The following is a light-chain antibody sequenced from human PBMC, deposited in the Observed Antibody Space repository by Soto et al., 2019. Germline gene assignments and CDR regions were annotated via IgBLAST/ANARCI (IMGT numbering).Light chain of an antibody. CDR2: DTS. CDR1: QSVSIH. J-gene: IGKJ5*01. V-gene: IGKV3-15*01. CDR3: QQYSHWPPIT. Sequence: ETVMTHSPGTLSVSLGETATLSYRASQSVSIHLAWYQQTPGQAPRLLIYDTSTRATGIPARFSGSGSGTEFTLTISSLQSEDFAVYYCQQYSHWPPITGGQGTRLEIK.